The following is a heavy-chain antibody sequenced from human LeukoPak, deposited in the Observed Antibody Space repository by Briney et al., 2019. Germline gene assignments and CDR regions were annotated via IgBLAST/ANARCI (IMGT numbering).Heavy chain of an antibody. Sequence: SETLSLTCAVSGGSISSGGYSWSWIWQPPGKGLEWIGYIYHSGSTYYNPSLKSRVTISVDRSKNQFSLKLSSVTAADTAVYYCARASGYSYGYFSNWGQGTLVTVSS. V-gene: IGHV4-30-2*01. CDR1: GGSISSGGYS. J-gene: IGHJ4*02. CDR3: ARASGYSYGYFSN. CDR2: IYHSGST. D-gene: IGHD5-18*01.